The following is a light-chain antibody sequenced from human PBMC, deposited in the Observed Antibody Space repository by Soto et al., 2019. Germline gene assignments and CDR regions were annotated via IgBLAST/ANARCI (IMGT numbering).Light chain of an antibody. Sequence: QLVLTQSPSASASLGASVKLTCTLSSGHRSYALAWHQQQPEKGPRYLMKLNSDGSHSKGDGIPDRFSGSSSGAERYLTISSLQSEDEAEYYCQTCGTVVFGGGTKLTVL. J-gene: IGLJ2*01. V-gene: IGLV4-69*01. CDR2: LNSDGSH. CDR3: QTCGTVV. CDR1: SGHRSYA.